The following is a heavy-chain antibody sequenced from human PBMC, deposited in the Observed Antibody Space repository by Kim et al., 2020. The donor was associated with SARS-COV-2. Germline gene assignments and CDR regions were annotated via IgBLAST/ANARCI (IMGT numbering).Heavy chain of an antibody. CDR1: GGSISSGGYY. CDR3: ARASRRIITIFGVVTHFDY. D-gene: IGHD3-3*01. CDR2: IYYSGST. Sequence: SETLSLTCTVSGGSISSGGYYWSWIRQHPGKGLEWIGYIYYSGSTYYNPSLKSRVTISVDTSKNQFSLKLSSVTAADTAVYYCARASRRIITIFGVVTHFDYWGQGTLVTVSS. J-gene: IGHJ4*02. V-gene: IGHV4-31*03.